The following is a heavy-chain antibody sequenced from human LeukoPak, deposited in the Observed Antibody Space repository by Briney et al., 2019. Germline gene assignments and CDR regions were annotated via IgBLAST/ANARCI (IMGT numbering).Heavy chain of an antibody. J-gene: IGHJ4*02. CDR1: GFNFDGCA. D-gene: IGHD2-8*01. V-gene: IGHV3-9*01. Sequence: GGSLRLSCAASGFNFDGCAMHWVRQAPAKGPEWVSSISWNSGHIVYADSVKGRFTISRDNAKISLYLQMDSLRGEDTALYYCAKEGSVCTNGICRYFDDWGQGTLVTVSS. CDR3: AKEGSVCTNGICRYFDD. CDR2: ISWNSGHI.